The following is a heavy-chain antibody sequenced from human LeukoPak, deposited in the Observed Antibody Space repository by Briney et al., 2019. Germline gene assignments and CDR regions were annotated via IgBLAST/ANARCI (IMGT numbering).Heavy chain of an antibody. CDR1: GFTFTSYW. V-gene: IGHV3-7*01. CDR2: INENGREQ. D-gene: IGHD2-15*01. Sequence: PGGSLRLSCAVSGFTFTSYWMSWVRQAPGKGLEWVANINENGREQHYADSIKGRFTISRDDAKNSLYLQMSSLRAEDTAVYFCARLLGYCSLRLCSPFDHWGRGTLVTVSS. CDR3: ARLLGYCSLRLCSPFDH. J-gene: IGHJ4*02.